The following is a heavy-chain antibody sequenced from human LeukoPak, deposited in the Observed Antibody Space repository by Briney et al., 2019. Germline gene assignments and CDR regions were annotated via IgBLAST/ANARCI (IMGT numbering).Heavy chain of an antibody. CDR2: INSGSTYT. V-gene: IGHV3-21*01. J-gene: IGHJ4*02. CDR3: ARSLTTLAYEGY. D-gene: IGHD1-1*01. CDR1: GFTFSSYM. Sequence: GGSLRLSCAASGFTFSSYMMNWVRQAPGKGLEWVSSINSGSTYTYYTESVKGRFTVSRDNAKNSLFLQMNSLRAEDTAIYYCARSLTTLAYEGYWGQGTLVTVSS.